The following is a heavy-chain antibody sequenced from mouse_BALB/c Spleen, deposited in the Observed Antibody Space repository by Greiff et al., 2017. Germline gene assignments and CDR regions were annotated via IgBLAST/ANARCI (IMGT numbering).Heavy chain of an antibody. CDR3: ARENYYGSSSYAMDY. CDR2: ISSGGST. V-gene: IGHV5-6-5*01. CDR1: GFTFSSYA. J-gene: IGHJ4*01. Sequence: DVKLVESGGGLVKPGGSLKLSCAASGFTFSSYAMSWVRQTPEKRLEWVASISSGGSTYYPDSVKGRFTISRDNARNILYLQMSSLRSEDTAMYYCARENYYGSSSYAMDYWGQGTSVTVSS. D-gene: IGHD1-1*01.